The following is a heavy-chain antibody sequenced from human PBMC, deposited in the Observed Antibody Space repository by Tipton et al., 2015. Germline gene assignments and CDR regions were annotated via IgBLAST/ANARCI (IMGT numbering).Heavy chain of an antibody. CDR3: ARFGYQWLGRYYVYGMDV. J-gene: IGHJ6*02. V-gene: IGHV1-8*01. CDR2: VNPNSGDT. D-gene: IGHD6-19*01. CDR1: GYTFTNYD. Sequence: QVQLVQSGAEVKKPGASVMVSCKASGYTFTNYDINWVRQATGQGLVWMGRVNPNSGDTVYAQKFQGRVTMTRNISTSVAYMELSSLRSEDTAVYYCARFGYQWLGRYYVYGMDVWGRGTTVSVSS.